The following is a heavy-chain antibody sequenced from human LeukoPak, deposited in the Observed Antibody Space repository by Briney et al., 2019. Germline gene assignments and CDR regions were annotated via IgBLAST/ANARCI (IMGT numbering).Heavy chain of an antibody. Sequence: ASVKVSCKASGYTFTSYDINWVRQATGQGLEWMGWMNPNSGNTGYAQKFQGRVTITADESTSTAYMELSSLRSEDTAVYYCARQITMIEEGAFDIWGQGTMVTVSS. CDR2: MNPNSGNT. D-gene: IGHD3-22*01. V-gene: IGHV1-8*01. J-gene: IGHJ3*02. CDR3: ARQITMIEEGAFDI. CDR1: GYTFTSYD.